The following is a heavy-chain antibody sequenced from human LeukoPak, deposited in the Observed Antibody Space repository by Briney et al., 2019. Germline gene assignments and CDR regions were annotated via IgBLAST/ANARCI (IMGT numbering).Heavy chain of an antibody. J-gene: IGHJ5*02. CDR2: IVVASGNT. V-gene: IGHV1-58*01. D-gene: IGHD3-22*01. Sequence: EASVKVSCKASGFSFTGSAVHWVRQARGQRLEWIGWIVVASGNTNYAQKFQQRVTITRDMSSSTAYMELSSLRSEDTAVYYCAASYYDNDDYEPTPPWGQGTLVTVSS. CDR1: GFSFTGSA. CDR3: AASYYDNDDYEPTPP.